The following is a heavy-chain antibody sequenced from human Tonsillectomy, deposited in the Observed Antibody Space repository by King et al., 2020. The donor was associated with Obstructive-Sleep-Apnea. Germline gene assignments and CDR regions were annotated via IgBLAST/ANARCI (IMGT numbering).Heavy chain of an antibody. D-gene: IGHD3-10*01. V-gene: IGHV4-31*03. Sequence: VQLQESGPGLVKPSQTLSLTCSISGGSISSSGYYWSWIRQHPGKGLEWIGYIYYSGSTCYNPSLKSRLTISVDTSKIQFSLKLGSVTAADTAVYYCARQYGLGRTDAFDIWGQGTMVTVSS. CDR1: GGSISSSGYY. CDR2: IYYSGST. CDR3: ARQYGLGRTDAFDI. J-gene: IGHJ3*02.